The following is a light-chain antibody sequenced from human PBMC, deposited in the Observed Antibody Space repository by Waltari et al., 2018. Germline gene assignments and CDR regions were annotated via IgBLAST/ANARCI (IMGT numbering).Light chain of an antibody. CDR2: KVN. V-gene: IGLV2-11*01. CDR1: NFDVGGYNF. Sequence: QSALTQPRSVSGSPGQSVTISCTGTNFDVGGYNFVSWYQQHPGKAPKLLIYKVNERRSGVPDRFSGSKSGNTACLTISGLQAEDEADYFCCSYAGRSTWVFGGGTKVTVL. J-gene: IGLJ3*02. CDR3: CSYAGRSTWV.